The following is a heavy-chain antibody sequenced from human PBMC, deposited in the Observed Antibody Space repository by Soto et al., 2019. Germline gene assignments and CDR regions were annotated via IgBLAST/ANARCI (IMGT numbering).Heavy chain of an antibody. Sequence: GGSLRLSCAASGFTFSSYGMHWVRQAPGKGLEWVAVISYDGSNKYYADSVKGRFTISRDNSKNTLYLQMNSLRAEDTAVYYCAKDRTGTTLGSYGAQDYWGQGTLVTVSS. J-gene: IGHJ4*02. D-gene: IGHD1-7*01. V-gene: IGHV3-30*18. CDR2: ISYDGSNK. CDR1: GFTFSSYG. CDR3: AKDRTGTTLGSYGAQDY.